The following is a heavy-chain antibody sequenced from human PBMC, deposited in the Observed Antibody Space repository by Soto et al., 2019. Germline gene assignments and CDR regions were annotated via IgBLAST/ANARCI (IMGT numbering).Heavy chain of an antibody. CDR2: IYYSGST. D-gene: IGHD5-18*01. J-gene: IGHJ4*02. CDR1: GGSISSGGYY. CDR3: AREGGDSYGYVDY. V-gene: IGHV4-31*03. Sequence: SETLSLTCTVSGGSISSGGYYWSWIRQHPGKGLEWIGYIYYSGSTYYNPSLKSRVTISADTSKNQFSLKLSSVTAADTAVYYCAREGGDSYGYVDYWGQGTLVTVSS.